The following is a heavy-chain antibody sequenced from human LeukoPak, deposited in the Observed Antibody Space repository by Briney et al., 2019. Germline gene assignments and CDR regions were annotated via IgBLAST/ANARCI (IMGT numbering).Heavy chain of an antibody. Sequence: GASVKVSCTASGYTFTSYYMHWVRHAPGQGLEWMGIINPSGGSTSYAQKFQGRVTMTRDTSTSTVYMELSSLRSEDTAVYYCARGGYCSGGSCQNEKYYYYYYYMDVRGKGTTVTVSS. CDR3: ARGGYCSGGSCQNEKYYYYYYYMDV. CDR1: GYTFTSYY. J-gene: IGHJ6*03. D-gene: IGHD2-15*01. V-gene: IGHV1-46*01. CDR2: INPSGGST.